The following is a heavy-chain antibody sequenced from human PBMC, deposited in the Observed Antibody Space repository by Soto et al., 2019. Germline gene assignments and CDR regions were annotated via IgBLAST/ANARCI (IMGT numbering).Heavy chain of an antibody. J-gene: IGHJ4*02. CDR2: INHSGST. D-gene: IGHD6-6*01. Sequence: PSETLSLTCAVYGGSFSGYYWSWIRQPPGKGLEWIGEINHSGSTNYNPSLKSRVTISVDTSKNQFSLKLSSVTAADTAVYYCARGGQYSSSLDYWGQGTLVTFSS. V-gene: IGHV4-34*01. CDR1: GGSFSGYY. CDR3: ARGGQYSSSLDY.